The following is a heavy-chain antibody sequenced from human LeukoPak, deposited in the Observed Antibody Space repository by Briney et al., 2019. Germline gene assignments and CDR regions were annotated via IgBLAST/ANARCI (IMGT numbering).Heavy chain of an antibody. CDR2: IVVGSGNT. CDR3: AARYSGYEIDY. Sequence: SVKVSRKSSGFTFTSSAVQWVRQARGHRLEWIGWIVVGSGNTNYAQKFQERVTITRDMSTSTAYMELSSLRSEDTAVYYCAARYSGYEIDYWGQGTLVTVSS. J-gene: IGHJ4*02. V-gene: IGHV1-58*01. CDR1: GFTFTSSA. D-gene: IGHD5-12*01.